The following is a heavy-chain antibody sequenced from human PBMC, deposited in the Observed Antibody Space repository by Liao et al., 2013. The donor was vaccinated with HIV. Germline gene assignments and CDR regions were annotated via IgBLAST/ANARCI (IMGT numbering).Heavy chain of an antibody. D-gene: IGHD5-24*01. CDR3: ARGGPPRDGYNYFDY. Sequence: QVRLQESGPGLVRPSETLSLTCTVSGGSISGHYMTWIRQSAGKGLEWIGRVYSGGGSDYNPSLTSRVTLSVDTSKRQFFLKVRSVTAADTAMYYCARGGPPRDGYNYFDYWGQGTLVTVSS. CDR2: VYSGGGS. V-gene: IGHV4-4*07. J-gene: IGHJ4*02. CDR1: GGSISGHY.